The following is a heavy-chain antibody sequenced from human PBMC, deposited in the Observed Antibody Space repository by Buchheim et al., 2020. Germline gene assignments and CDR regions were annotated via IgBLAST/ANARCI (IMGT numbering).Heavy chain of an antibody. CDR3: VRASSTVRAYYYGMDV. J-gene: IGHJ6*02. Sequence: EVQLVESGGVLVQPGGSLRLSCAASGFMFSTYWMSWVRQAPGKGLEWVANIKQDGSEKNYVDSVEGRFTISRDNAKKSLDLQMNSLRVEDTGVYFCVRASSTVRAYYYGMDVWCQGTT. CDR2: IKQDGSEK. V-gene: IGHV3-7*04. D-gene: IGHD4-11*01. CDR1: GFMFSTYW.